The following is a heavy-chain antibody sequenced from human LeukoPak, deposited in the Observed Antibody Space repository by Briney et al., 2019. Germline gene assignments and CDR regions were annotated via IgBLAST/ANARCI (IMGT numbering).Heavy chain of an antibody. J-gene: IGHJ5*02. CDR2: IEQEGSEK. V-gene: IGHV3-7*05. Sequence: GGSLRLSCAASGFTFSSYWMSWVRQAPGKGLEWVANIEQEGSEKNYVDSVKGRFTISRDNAKNSLYLQMSSLRAEDTAVYYCARRKQITMVRGVISGGWFDPWGQGTLVTVSS. CDR3: ARRKQITMVRGVISGGWFDP. CDR1: GFTFSSYW. D-gene: IGHD3-10*01.